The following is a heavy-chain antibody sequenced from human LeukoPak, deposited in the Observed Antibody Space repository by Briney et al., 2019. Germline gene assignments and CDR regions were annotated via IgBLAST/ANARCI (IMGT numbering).Heavy chain of an antibody. Sequence: ASVRASCKASGYTFTGYYMHWVRQAPGQGLEWMGRINSNSGGTNYAQKFQGRVTMTRDTSISTAYMELSSLRSDDTAVYYCARGPYYDFYMDVWGKGTTVTVSS. CDR1: GYTFTGYY. J-gene: IGHJ6*03. V-gene: IGHV1-2*06. CDR2: INSNSGGT. CDR3: ARGPYYDFYMDV. D-gene: IGHD3-3*01.